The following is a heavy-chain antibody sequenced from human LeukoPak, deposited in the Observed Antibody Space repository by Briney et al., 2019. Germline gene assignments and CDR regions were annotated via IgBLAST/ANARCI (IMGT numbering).Heavy chain of an antibody. J-gene: IGHJ4*02. CDR2: IKEDGSEK. CDR3: ARVLATSGWAFDN. V-gene: IGHV3-7*04. D-gene: IGHD6-19*01. CDR1: GFTFSSYS. Sequence: GGSLRLSCAASGFTFSSYSMNWVRQAPGKGLEWVAKIKEDGSEKDYVDSVKGRFTISRDSAKNSVSMQMNSLRADDTAVYYCARVLATSGWAFDNWGQGTLVTVSS.